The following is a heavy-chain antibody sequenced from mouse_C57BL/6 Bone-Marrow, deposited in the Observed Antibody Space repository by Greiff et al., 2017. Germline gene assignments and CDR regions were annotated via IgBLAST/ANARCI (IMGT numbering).Heavy chain of an antibody. CDR2: IRSKSNNYAT. CDR3: VRRAIYYGSSLGY. V-gene: IGHV10-1*01. Sequence: EVMLVESGGGLVQPKGSLKLSCAASGFSFNTYAMNWVRQAPGKGLEWVARIRSKSNNYATYYADSVKDSFTISRDDSESMLYLQMNNLTTEDTAKYYFVRRAIYYGSSLGYWGQGTTLTVSS. CDR1: GFSFNTYA. D-gene: IGHD1-1*01. J-gene: IGHJ2*01.